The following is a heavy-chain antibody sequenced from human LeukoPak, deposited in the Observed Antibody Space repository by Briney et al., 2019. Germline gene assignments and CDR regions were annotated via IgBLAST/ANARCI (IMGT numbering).Heavy chain of an antibody. CDR3: AKGRCSGVGCDSFHS. CDR2: ISDDSSFT. V-gene: IGHV3-23*01. CDR1: GLRFRSYA. J-gene: IGHJ4*02. Sequence: GGSLRLSCVASGLRFRSYAMNWVRQAPGKGLECISTISDDSSFTHYADSVKGWSAISRDDSKNTLYLQMNNLKVEDTAVYYCAKGRCSGVGCDSFHSWGQGALVTVSS. D-gene: IGHD2-15*01.